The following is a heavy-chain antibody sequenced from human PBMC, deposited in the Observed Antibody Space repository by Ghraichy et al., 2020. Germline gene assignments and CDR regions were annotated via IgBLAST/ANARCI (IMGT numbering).Heavy chain of an antibody. CDR3: ARDSRSSSEENWFDT. V-gene: IGHV4-4*02. CDR1: GGSISNNYW. CDR2: IHHSGRS. D-gene: IGHD6-6*01. J-gene: IGHJ5*02. Sequence: SETLSLTCVVSGGSISNNYWWSWVRQSPGKGLEWIGEIHHSGRSNYNPSLKSRVTMSVDKSKNQFSLKLRSVTAADTAVYYCARDSRSSSEENWFDTWGQGNQVTVSS.